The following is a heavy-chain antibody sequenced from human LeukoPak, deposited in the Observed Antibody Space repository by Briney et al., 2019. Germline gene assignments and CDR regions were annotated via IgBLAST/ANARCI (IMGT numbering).Heavy chain of an antibody. Sequence: ASVKISCKAAGDTCTSYYMHWVRHAPGEGLEGMVIINPSGVSKSSAQKSQGRVTMTRDTATSTVYMELSSLTSEDTAVYYCARGATVPSYTRRYYYYGMDVWGQGTTVTVSS. D-gene: IGHD4-17*01. J-gene: IGHJ6*02. CDR3: ARGATVPSYTRRYYYYGMDV. V-gene: IGHV1-46*01. CDR1: GDTCTSYY. CDR2: INPSGVSK.